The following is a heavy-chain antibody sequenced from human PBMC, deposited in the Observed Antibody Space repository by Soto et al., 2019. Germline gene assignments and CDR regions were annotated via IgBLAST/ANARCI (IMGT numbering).Heavy chain of an antibody. CDR1: GGTFSSYA. Sequence: SVEVCCKASGGTFSSYAISWVRQAPGQGLEWMGGIIPIFGTANYAQKFQGRVTITADESTSTAYMELSSLRSEDTAVYYCARGGDCSGGSCSPPYYYYYGMDVWGQGTTVTVSS. V-gene: IGHV1-69*13. CDR2: IIPIFGTA. D-gene: IGHD2-15*01. J-gene: IGHJ6*02. CDR3: ARGGDCSGGSCSPPYYYYYGMDV.